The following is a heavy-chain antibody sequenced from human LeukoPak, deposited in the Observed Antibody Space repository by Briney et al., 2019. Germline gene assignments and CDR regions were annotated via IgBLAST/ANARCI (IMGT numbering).Heavy chain of an antibody. CDR2: IYYSGST. Sequence: SETLSLTCTVSGGSISSNYWSWIRQPPGKGLEWIGYIYYSGSTYYNPSLKSRVTISVDTSKNQFSLKLSSVTAADTAVYYCVRESAAGTWFDPWGQGTLVTVSS. J-gene: IGHJ5*02. CDR3: VRESAAGTWFDP. CDR1: GGSISSNY. D-gene: IGHD6-13*01. V-gene: IGHV4-59*12.